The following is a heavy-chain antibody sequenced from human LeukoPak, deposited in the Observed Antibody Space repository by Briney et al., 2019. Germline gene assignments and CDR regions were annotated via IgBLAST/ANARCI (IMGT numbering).Heavy chain of an antibody. J-gene: IGHJ5*02. V-gene: IGHV4-4*02. D-gene: IGHD3-10*01. Sequence: PSETLSLTCAVSGGSISSSNWWSWVRQPPGKGLEWIGEIYHSGSTYYNPSLKSRVTISVDTSKNQFSLKLSSVTAADTAVYYCASSDPLLWFGEPVGFDPWGQGTLVTVSS. CDR3: ASSDPLLWFGEPVGFDP. CDR2: IYHSGST. CDR1: GGSISSSNW.